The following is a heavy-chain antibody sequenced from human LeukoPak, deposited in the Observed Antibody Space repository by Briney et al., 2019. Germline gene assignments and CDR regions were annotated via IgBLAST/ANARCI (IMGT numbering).Heavy chain of an antibody. Sequence: SETLSLTCAVYGGSFSGYYWSWIRQPPGKGLEWIGEISHSGSTNYNPSLKSRVTISVDTSKNQFSLKLSSVTAADTAVYYCARVRSGGYVDYWGQGTLVTVSS. J-gene: IGHJ4*02. CDR2: ISHSGST. CDR3: ARVRSGGYVDY. D-gene: IGHD2-15*01. CDR1: GGSFSGYY. V-gene: IGHV4-34*01.